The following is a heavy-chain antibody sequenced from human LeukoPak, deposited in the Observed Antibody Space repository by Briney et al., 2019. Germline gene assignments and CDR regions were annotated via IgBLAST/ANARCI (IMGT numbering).Heavy chain of an antibody. CDR3: ARPYGSGSFDNWFDP. V-gene: IGHV1-2*06. D-gene: IGHD3-10*01. Sequence: ASVKVSCKASGYTLTAHYMHWVRQAPGQGLEWMGRINPNSGDTNYAQKFQSRVTMTRGTSISTAYMDLSRLTSDDTAVYYCARPYGSGSFDNWFDPWGQGTLVIVSS. J-gene: IGHJ5*02. CDR2: INPNSGDT. CDR1: GYTLTAHY.